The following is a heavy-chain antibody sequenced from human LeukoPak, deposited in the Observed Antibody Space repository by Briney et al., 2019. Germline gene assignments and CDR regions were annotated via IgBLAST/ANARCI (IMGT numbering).Heavy chain of an antibody. J-gene: IGHJ5*02. CDR3: AREKSEKDTAWWFET. Sequence: VASVKVSCKAFGYTFTSYYMHWVRQAPGQGLEWMGIINPSGGSTSYAQKFQGRVTMTRDMSTSTDYMELSSLRSEDTALYYCAREKSEKDTAWWFETWGQGTLVTVSS. CDR1: GYTFTSYY. D-gene: IGHD2-21*02. V-gene: IGHV1-46*01. CDR2: INPSGGST.